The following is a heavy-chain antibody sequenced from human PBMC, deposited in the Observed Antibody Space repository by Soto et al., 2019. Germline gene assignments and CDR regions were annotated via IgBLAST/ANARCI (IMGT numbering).Heavy chain of an antibody. D-gene: IGHD6-13*01. V-gene: IGHV3-43D*04. Sequence: EVQLVESGGVVVQPGGSLRLSCAASGFTFDDHAMHWVRQAPGKGLEWVSLITRDGGSTYYADSVMGRFTISRDNSKNSLYLQMNSLRTEDTAVYYCAKDGGYSASWYGYCDYWGQGTLVTVSS. CDR2: ITRDGGST. CDR1: GFTFDDHA. J-gene: IGHJ4*02. CDR3: AKDGGYSASWYGYCDY.